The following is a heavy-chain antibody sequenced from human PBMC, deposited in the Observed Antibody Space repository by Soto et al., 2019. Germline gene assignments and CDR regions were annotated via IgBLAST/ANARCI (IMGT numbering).Heavy chain of an antibody. CDR1: GGTFSSYA. CDR2: IIPIFGTA. D-gene: IGHD6-6*01. CDR3: ARGGEYSSSSLYYFDY. V-gene: IGHV1-69*06. J-gene: IGHJ4*02. Sequence: SSKASGGTFSSYAISWVRQAPGQGLEWMGGIIPIFGTANYAQKFQGRVTITADKSTSTAYMELSSLRSEDTAVYYCARGGEYSSSSLYYFDYWGQGTLVTVSS.